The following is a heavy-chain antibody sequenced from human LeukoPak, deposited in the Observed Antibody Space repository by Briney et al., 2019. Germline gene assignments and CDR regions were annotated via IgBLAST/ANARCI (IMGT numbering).Heavy chain of an antibody. D-gene: IGHD3-22*01. J-gene: IGHJ2*01. CDR3: ARVPYYYDTTGDPKDWYFDP. CDR2: ISSSSSYI. Sequence: KPGGSLRLSCAASGFTFSNYNLIWVRQAPGKGLEWVSSISSSSSYIYYADSVKGRFSISRDNAKNSLYLQMNSLRAEDTAVYYCARVPYYYDTTGDPKDWYFDPWGRGTLVTVSS. V-gene: IGHV3-21*01. CDR1: GFTFSNYN.